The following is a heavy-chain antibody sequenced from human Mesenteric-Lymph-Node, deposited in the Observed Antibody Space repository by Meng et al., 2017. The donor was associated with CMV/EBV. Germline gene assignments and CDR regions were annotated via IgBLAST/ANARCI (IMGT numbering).Heavy chain of an antibody. V-gene: IGHV1-2*06. CDR1: GYTFIDYY. J-gene: IGHJ4*02. CDR2: INPKTGGR. D-gene: IGHD3-9*01. Sequence: VQLVQSGAEGKKPGASVRVSCKASGYTFIDYYINWVRQAPGQGLEWMGRINPKTGGRSYAQNFQGRVTMTRDTSINTAYMEVNRLNSDDTAMYYCARDRDTDWYSPFDYWGPGTLVTVSS. CDR3: ARDRDTDWYSPFDY.